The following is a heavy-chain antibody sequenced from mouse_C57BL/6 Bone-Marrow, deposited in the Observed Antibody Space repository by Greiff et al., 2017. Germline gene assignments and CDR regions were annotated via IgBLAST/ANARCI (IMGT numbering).Heavy chain of an antibody. CDR3: ARNGSFDY. Sequence: VQLQQPGAELVKPGASVKLSCKASGYTFTSYWMQWVKQRPGQGLEWIGEIDPSDSYTNYNQKFKGKATLTVDTSSSTAYMQLSSLTSEDSAVYYCARNGSFDYWGQGTTLTVSS. CDR2: IDPSDSYT. J-gene: IGHJ2*01. CDR1: GYTFTSYW. D-gene: IGHD1-1*02. V-gene: IGHV1-50*01.